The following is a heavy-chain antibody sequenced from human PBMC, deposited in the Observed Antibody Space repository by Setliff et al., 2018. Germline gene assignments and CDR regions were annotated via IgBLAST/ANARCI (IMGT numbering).Heavy chain of an antibody. V-gene: IGHV4-61*02. J-gene: IGHJ6*02. CDR2: IYTSGST. CDR3: ARGGLWFGELLWKYYYYGMDV. CDR1: GGSISSGSYY. Sequence: PSETLSLTCTVSGGSISSGSYYWSWIRQPAGKGLEWIGRIYTSGSTNYTPSLKSRVTISVDTSKNQFSLKLSSVTAADTAVYYCARGGLWFGELLWKYYYYGMDVWGQGTTVTVSS. D-gene: IGHD3-10*01.